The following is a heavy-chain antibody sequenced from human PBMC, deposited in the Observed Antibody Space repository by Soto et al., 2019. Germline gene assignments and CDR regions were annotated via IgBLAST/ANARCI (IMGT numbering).Heavy chain of an antibody. J-gene: IGHJ4*02. V-gene: IGHV1-69*13. CDR3: ATGVIWIGYFTVDS. Sequence: SVKVSCKASGDSFGKSAINWVRQTPGQGLEWLGGFIPVYRTLNYAQKFQGRVTITADESTGTAYMTLSSLASDDTAVYYCATGVIWIGYFTVDSWGQGTRVTVSS. CDR2: FIPVYRTL. CDR1: GDSFGKSA. D-gene: IGHD3-3*01.